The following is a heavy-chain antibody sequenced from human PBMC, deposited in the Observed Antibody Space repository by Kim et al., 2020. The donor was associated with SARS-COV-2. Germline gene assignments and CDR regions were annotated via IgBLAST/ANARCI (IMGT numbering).Heavy chain of an antibody. CDR3: AREGMYYYDSSAYYSGAFDI. CDR1: GFTFRDYY. V-gene: IGHV3-11*04. D-gene: IGHD3-22*01. J-gene: IGHJ3*02. CDR2: ISSSGSTI. Sequence: GGSLRLSCAASGFTFRDYYMSWIRQAPGKGLEWVSYISSSGSTIYYADSVKGRFTISRDNAKNSLYLQMNSLRAEDTAVYYCAREGMYYYDSSAYYSGAFDIWGQRTMVTVSS.